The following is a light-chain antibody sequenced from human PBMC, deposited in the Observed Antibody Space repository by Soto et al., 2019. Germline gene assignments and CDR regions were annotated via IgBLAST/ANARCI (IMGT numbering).Light chain of an antibody. CDR1: SSNIGAGYD. CDR2: GNN. V-gene: IGLV1-40*01. CDR3: QSYDSSLDVV. J-gene: IGLJ2*01. Sequence: QSVLTQPPSVSGAPGQRVTISCTGSSSNIGAGYDVHWYQQLPGTAPKLLIYGNNNRPSGVPDRFSGSKSGTSASLAITGLQAEDETDYYCQSYDSSLDVVFGGGTQLTVL.